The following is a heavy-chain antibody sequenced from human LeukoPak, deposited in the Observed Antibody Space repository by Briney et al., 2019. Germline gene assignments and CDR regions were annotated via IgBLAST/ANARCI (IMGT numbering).Heavy chain of an antibody. J-gene: IGHJ3*02. CDR2: INPNSGGT. CDR1: GYTFTGYY. V-gene: IGHV1-2*02. D-gene: IGHD5-18*01. Sequence: ASVKVSCKASGYTFTGYYMHWVRQAPGQGPEWMGWINPNSGGTNYAQKFQGRVTMTRDTSISAAYMELSRLRSDDTAVYYCAVGYSYGYLTAFDIWGQGTMVTVSS. CDR3: AVGYSYGYLTAFDI.